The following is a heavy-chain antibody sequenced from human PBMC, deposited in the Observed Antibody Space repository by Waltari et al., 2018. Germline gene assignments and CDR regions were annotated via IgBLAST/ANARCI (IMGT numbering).Heavy chain of an antibody. CDR3: AKDPRRGSYIFDY. J-gene: IGHJ4*02. CDR2: ISGSGGST. V-gene: IGHV3-23*01. D-gene: IGHD1-26*01. Sequence: EVQLLESGGGLVQPGGSLRLSCAASGFTFSSYAMSWVRQAPGEGLEWASAISGSGGSTYYADSVKGQFTISRDNSKNTLYLQMNSLRAEDTAVYYCAKDPRRGSYIFDYWGQGTLVTVSS. CDR1: GFTFSSYA.